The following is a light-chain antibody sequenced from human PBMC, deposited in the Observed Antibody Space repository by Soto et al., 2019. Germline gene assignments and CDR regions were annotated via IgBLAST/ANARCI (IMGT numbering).Light chain of an antibody. Sequence: QSALTQPPSASGSPGQSVTISCTGTSSDVGDYNYVSWYQQHPGKAPKLMIYEVSKRPSGVPDRFSGSKSGNTASLTVSGVQAEDEADYCCSSYAGSNNRVFGGGTKVTV. CDR2: EVS. V-gene: IGLV2-8*01. CDR3: SSYAGSNNRV. CDR1: SSDVGDYNY. J-gene: IGLJ3*02.